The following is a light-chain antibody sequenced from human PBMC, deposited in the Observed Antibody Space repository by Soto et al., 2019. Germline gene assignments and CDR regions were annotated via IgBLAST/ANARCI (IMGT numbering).Light chain of an antibody. CDR2: STN. CDR3: FLYMCSGVWV. V-gene: IGLV8-61*01. J-gene: IGLJ3*02. Sequence: QAVVTQEPSFSGSPGRTVTLTCGLSSGSVSTSYYPSWYQQTPGQAPSTLIYSTNTRSSGVPDRFSGSILGNKAALTITGAQADDESDYYCFLYMCSGVWVFGGGTKLTVL. CDR1: SGSVSTSYY.